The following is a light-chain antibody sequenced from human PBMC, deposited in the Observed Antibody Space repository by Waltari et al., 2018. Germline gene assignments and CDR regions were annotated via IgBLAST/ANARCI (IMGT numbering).Light chain of an antibody. CDR1: QTVLYSSNNKNY. CDR3: QQYYTSPYT. CDR2: WAF. V-gene: IGKV4-1*01. Sequence: DIVMTQSPDSLAVSLGERATINCKSSQTVLYSSNNKNYLAWYQHKPGQPPKLLIYWAFIRESGVPDRFSGSGSGTDFTLTISSLQAEDVAVYYCQQYYTSPYTFGQGTKLLIK. J-gene: IGKJ2*01.